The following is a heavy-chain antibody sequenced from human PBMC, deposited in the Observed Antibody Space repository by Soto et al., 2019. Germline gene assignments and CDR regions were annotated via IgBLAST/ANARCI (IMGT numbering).Heavy chain of an antibody. CDR1: GFTFSSYA. CDR3: ARENYYGMDV. CDR2: ISYDGSNK. V-gene: IGHV3-30-3*01. Sequence: GGSLRLSCAASGFTFSSYAMHWVRQAPGKGLEWVAVISYDGSNKYYADSVKGRFTISRDNSKNTLYLQMNSLRAEDTAVYYCARENYYGMDVWGQGTTVTVSS. J-gene: IGHJ6*02.